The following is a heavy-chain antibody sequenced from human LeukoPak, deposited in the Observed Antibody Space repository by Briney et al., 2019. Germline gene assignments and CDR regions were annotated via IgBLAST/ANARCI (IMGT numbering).Heavy chain of an antibody. D-gene: IGHD6-6*01. CDR2: VYHSGST. Sequence: PSETLSLTCTVSGASISSGGYFWSWIRQPPGKGLEWIGYVYHSGSTYYNPSLKSRVTISVDRSKNQFSLKVSSVTAADTVVYYCARVEGTSSHDYWGQGTLVTVSS. CDR1: GASISSGGYF. J-gene: IGHJ4*02. CDR3: ARVEGTSSHDY. V-gene: IGHV4-30-2*01.